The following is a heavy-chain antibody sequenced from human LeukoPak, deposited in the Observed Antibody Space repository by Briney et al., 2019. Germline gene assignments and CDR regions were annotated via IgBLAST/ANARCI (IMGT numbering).Heavy chain of an antibody. J-gene: IGHJ3*02. V-gene: IGHV1-2*02. D-gene: IGHD6-19*01. CDR2: INPNSGGT. CDR3: AREVAVPGVNAFDI. CDR1: GYTFTGYY. Sequence: ASVKVSCKASGYTFTGYYMHWVRQAPGQGLEWMGWINPNSGGTNYAQKFQGRVTMTRDTSISTAYMELSWLRSDDTAVYYCAREVAVPGVNAFDIWGQGTRVTVSS.